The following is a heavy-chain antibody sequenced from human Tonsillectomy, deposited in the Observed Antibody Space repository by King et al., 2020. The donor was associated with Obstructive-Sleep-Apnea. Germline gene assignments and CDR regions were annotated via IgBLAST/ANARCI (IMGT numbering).Heavy chain of an antibody. CDR1: GFTFSNAW. Sequence: VQLVESGGGLVKPGGSLRLSCAASGFTFSNAWMSWVRQAPGKGLEWVGRIKSKTDGGTTDYAAPVKGRFTISRDDSKNTLYLQMNSLKTEDTAVYYCTTGGETYPRDYYYYGMDVWGQGTTVTVSS. V-gene: IGHV3-15*01. J-gene: IGHJ6*02. D-gene: IGHD3-10*01. CDR3: TTGGETYPRDYYYYGMDV. CDR2: IKSKTDGGTT.